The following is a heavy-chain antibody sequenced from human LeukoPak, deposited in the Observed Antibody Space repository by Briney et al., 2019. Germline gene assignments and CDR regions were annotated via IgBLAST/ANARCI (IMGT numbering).Heavy chain of an antibody. CDR2: ANPSGGVT. CDR3: ARVWQENMIRGGFDP. CDR1: GYTFNTYY. Sequence: ASVKVSCKASGYTFNTYYIHWVRQAPGQGLEWMGIANPSGGVTGNAQKFQGRLSMTKDTSTSTVYMELSGLRSEDTAVYYCARVWQENMIRGGFDPWGQGTLVTVSS. V-gene: IGHV1-46*02. D-gene: IGHD3-10*01. J-gene: IGHJ5*02.